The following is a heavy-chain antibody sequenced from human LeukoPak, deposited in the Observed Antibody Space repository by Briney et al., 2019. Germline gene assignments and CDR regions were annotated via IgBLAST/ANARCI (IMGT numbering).Heavy chain of an antibody. D-gene: IGHD3-22*01. CDR3: ARHHYDSSGYYTSHPYYYYYYYMDV. Sequence: SETLSLTCVVSGDSITSNNWWSWVRQPPGKGLEWIGEIYHSGSTNYNPSLKSRVTISVDKSKNQLSLKLHSVTAADTAVYYCARHHYDSSGYYTSHPYYYYYYYMDVWGKGTTVTISS. CDR2: IYHSGST. J-gene: IGHJ6*03. V-gene: IGHV4-4*02. CDR1: GDSITSNNW.